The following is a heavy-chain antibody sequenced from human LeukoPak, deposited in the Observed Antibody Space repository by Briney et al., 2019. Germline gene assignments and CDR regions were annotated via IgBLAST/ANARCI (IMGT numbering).Heavy chain of an antibody. CDR2: IYYSGST. V-gene: IGHV4-59*08. CDR1: GGSISSYY. CDR3: ARINSGSYYSIDY. J-gene: IGHJ4*02. Sequence: SETLSLTCTVSGGSISSYYWSWIRQPPGKGLEWIGYIYYSGSTNYNPSLKSRVTISVDTSKNQFSLKPSSVTAADTAVYYCARINSGSYYSIDYWGQGTLVTVSS. D-gene: IGHD1-26*01.